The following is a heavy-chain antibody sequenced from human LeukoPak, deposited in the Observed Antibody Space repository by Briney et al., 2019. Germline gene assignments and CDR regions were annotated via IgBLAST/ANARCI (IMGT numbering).Heavy chain of an antibody. Sequence: GGSLRLSCAASGFTVSSIYMSWVRQAPGKGLEWVSIIYRGGSTYYADSVKGRFAVSRDNSKNTLYLQMNSLRAEDTAVYYCAKVYHVFWSGYLDFWGQGTLVTVSS. CDR1: GFTVSSIY. J-gene: IGHJ4*02. D-gene: IGHD3-3*01. CDR2: IYRGGST. CDR3: AKVYHVFWSGYLDF. V-gene: IGHV3-53*01.